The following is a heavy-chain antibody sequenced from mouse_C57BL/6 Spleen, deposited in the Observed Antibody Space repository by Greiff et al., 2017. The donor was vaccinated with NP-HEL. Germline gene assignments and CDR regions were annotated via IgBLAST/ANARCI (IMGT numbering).Heavy chain of an antibody. V-gene: IGHV1-59*01. D-gene: IGHD2-3*01. CDR3: ARRDGSYAMDY. CDR1: GYTFTSYW. J-gene: IGHJ4*01. Sequence: QVQLQQPGAELVRPGTSVKLSCKASGYTFTSYWMHWVKQRPGQGLEWIGVIDPSDSYTNYNQKFKGKATLTVDTSSSTAYMQLSSLTSEDSAVYYCARRDGSYAMDYWGQGTSVTVSS. CDR2: IDPSDSYT.